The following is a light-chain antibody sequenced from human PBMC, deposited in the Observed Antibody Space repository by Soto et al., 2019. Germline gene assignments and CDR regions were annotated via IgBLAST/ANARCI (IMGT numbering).Light chain of an antibody. CDR1: SSDVGAYNL. V-gene: IGLV2-14*01. Sequence: QSALTQPPSASGSPGQSVTISCTGTSSDVGAYNLVSWYQQHPGKAPKLMIYEVSNRPSGVSNRFSGSKSGNTASLTISGLQAEDEADYYCSSYTSSSTLGVVFGGGTKVTVL. J-gene: IGLJ2*01. CDR2: EVS. CDR3: SSYTSSSTLGVV.